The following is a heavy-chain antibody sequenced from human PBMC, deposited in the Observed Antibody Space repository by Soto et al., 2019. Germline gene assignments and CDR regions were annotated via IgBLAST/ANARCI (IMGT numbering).Heavy chain of an antibody. CDR2: ISSNGGST. Sequence: GGSLRLSCAASGFTFSSYAMHWVRQAPGKGLEYVSAISSNGGSTYYADSVKGRFTISRDNSKNTLYLQMGSLRAEDMAVYYCARSRPLLTYYYYGMDVWGQGTTVTVSS. J-gene: IGHJ6*02. V-gene: IGHV3-64*02. D-gene: IGHD2-15*01. CDR1: GFTFSSYA. CDR3: ARSRPLLTYYYYGMDV.